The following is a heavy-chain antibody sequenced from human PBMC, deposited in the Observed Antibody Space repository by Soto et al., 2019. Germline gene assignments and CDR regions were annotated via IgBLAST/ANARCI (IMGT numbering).Heavy chain of an antibody. D-gene: IGHD2-15*01. CDR2: ISSSSSYI. CDR3: ARDSYCSGGSCYFYYYGMDX. Sequence: NPRGSLRLSCAASGFTFSSYSMNWVRQAPGKGLEWVSSISSSSSYIYYADSVKGRFTISRDNAKNSLYLQMNSLRAEDTAVYYCARDSYCSGGSCYFYYYGMDXWGQGTTVPVS. CDR1: GFTFSSYS. V-gene: IGHV3-21*01. J-gene: IGHJ6*02.